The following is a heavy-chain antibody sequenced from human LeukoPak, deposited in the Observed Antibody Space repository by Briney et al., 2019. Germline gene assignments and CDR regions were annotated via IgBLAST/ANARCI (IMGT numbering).Heavy chain of an antibody. J-gene: IGHJ4*02. Sequence: SEPLSLACTVSGGSISSYYWSWIRQPPGKGLEWIGYIYYSGSTNYNPSLKSRVTISVDTSKNQFSLKLSSVTAADTAVYYCARASLITIFGVVIIEYFDYWGQGTLVTVSS. V-gene: IGHV4-59*01. CDR1: GGSISSYY. CDR3: ARASLITIFGVVIIEYFDY. D-gene: IGHD3-3*01. CDR2: IYYSGST.